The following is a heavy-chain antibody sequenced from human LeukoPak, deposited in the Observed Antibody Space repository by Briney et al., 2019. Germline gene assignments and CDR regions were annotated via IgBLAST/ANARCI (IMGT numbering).Heavy chain of an antibody. CDR2: INPNSGGT. Sequence: GASVKVSCKASGYTITDYYIHWVRQAPGQGLEWMGWINPNSGGTNYAQKFQGRVTMTRDTSISTAYMELSRLRSDDTAVYYCATSRGYCSSTSCRDDYYFDYWGQGTLVTVSS. V-gene: IGHV1-2*02. CDR3: ATSRGYCSSTSCRDDYYFDY. CDR1: GYTITDYY. D-gene: IGHD2-2*01. J-gene: IGHJ4*02.